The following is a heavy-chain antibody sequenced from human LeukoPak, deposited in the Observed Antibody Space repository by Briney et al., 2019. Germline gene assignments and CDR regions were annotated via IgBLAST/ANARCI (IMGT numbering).Heavy chain of an antibody. D-gene: IGHD1-26*01. V-gene: IGHV4-59*01. CDR1: GCSISDYY. CDR2: IFGSGDF. J-gene: IGHJ3*02. CDR3: AREKDTGSNHAKIRYDI. Sequence: SETLSLTCTVSGCSISDYYRSWIRQPPGKGLEWIGWIFGSGDFNYNPSLKSRLSISVDTSNNQFSLELTSATAADTAVYYCAREKDTGSNHAKIRYDIWGQGTMVTVSS.